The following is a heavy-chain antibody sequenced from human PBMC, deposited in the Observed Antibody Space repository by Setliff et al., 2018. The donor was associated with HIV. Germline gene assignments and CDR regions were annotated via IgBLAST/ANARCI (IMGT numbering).Heavy chain of an antibody. D-gene: IGHD2-15*01. Sequence: ASVKVSCKASGYTFSYAMHWVRQAPGQRLEWMGWINAGNGNTKYSQKFQGRGTITRDTAASTAYMALSSLTSEDTAVYYCARDGCSGQRCYLFNWFDPWGQGTLVTVSS. CDR3: ARDGCSGQRCYLFNWFDP. V-gene: IGHV1-3*01. J-gene: IGHJ5*02. CDR2: INAGNGNT. CDR1: GYTFSYA.